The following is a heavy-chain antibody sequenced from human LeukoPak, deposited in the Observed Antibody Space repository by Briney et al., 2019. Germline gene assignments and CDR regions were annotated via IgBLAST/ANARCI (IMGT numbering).Heavy chain of an antibody. CDR3: ARGGIDSIGWYRLNYYYYYMDV. CDR1: GVSFSSYS. D-gene: IGHD6-19*01. J-gene: IGHJ6*03. CDR2: ISRSNSFI. V-gene: IGHV3-21*01. Sequence: GGSLRLSCGASGVSFSSYSMNWVRQAPGKGLEWVSSISRSNSFIYFADSVKGRFTISRDNAKKSLYLQMNSLRAEDTAVYYCARGGIDSIGWYRLNYYYYYMDVWGKGTTVTVSS.